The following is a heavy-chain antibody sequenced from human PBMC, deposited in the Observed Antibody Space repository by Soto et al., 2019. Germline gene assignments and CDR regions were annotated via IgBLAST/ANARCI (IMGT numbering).Heavy chain of an antibody. CDR1: GFTFSHYG. Sequence: QVQLVESGGGVVQPGTSLRLSCAASGFTFSHYGIHWVRQAPGKGLEWVALTWSGGRGENYADSVRGRFTVSRDNSKTTAYLQMNSLRVEDTAVYYCAKDDDTSSHFSLLDFRGQGTLVTVSS. CDR2: TWSGGRGE. D-gene: IGHD3-22*01. J-gene: IGHJ4*02. V-gene: IGHV3-33*06. CDR3: AKDDDTSSHFSLLDF.